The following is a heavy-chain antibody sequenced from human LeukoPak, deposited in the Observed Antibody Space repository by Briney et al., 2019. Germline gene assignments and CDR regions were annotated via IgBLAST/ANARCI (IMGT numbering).Heavy chain of an antibody. Sequence: GASVKVSCKASGYSFTGYFIHWVRQAPGQGLEWMGCIDPNSGDTKYAQKFQGRVSMPRDTSTRTAYMELSRLRCDDTAVYFCARSGSTGYSLDYWGQGTLVTVSS. J-gene: IGHJ4*02. CDR3: ARSGSTGYSLDY. D-gene: IGHD3-22*01. V-gene: IGHV1-2*02. CDR2: IDPNSGDT. CDR1: GYSFTGYF.